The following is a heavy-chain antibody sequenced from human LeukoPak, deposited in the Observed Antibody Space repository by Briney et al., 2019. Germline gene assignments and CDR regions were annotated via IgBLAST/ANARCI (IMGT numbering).Heavy chain of an antibody. D-gene: IGHD5-12*01. V-gene: IGHV3-21*01. J-gene: IGHJ5*02. CDR1: GFTFGSYN. CDR3: AREGDSGYDVGGWFDP. Sequence: GGYLRLSCVGSGFTFGSYNMNWVRQAPGKGLEWVSSISSSSSYIYYADSVKGRFTISRDNAKNSLYLQMNSLRAEDTAVYYCAREGDSGYDVGGWFDPWGQGTLVTVSS. CDR2: ISSSSSYI.